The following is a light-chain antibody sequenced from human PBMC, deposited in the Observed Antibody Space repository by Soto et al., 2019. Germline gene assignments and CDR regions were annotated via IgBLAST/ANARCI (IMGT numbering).Light chain of an antibody. V-gene: IGKV2-30*01. CDR1: QSLVYSDGNTY. J-gene: IGKJ3*01. CDR2: RVS. Sequence: DVVLTQSPLALPVTLGQPASISCRSSQSLVYSDGNTYLNWFHQRPGQSPRCLIYRVSNRDSGVPDRFSGSGSGTDFTLTISRVEADDVGIYYCMQGTHWPPITFGPGTKVNIK. CDR3: MQGTHWPPIT.